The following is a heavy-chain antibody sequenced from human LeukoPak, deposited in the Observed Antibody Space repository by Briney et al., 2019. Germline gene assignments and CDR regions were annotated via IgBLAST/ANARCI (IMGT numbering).Heavy chain of an antibody. V-gene: IGHV3-30-3*01. J-gene: IGHJ4*02. CDR2: ISYDAIYK. D-gene: IGHD6-6*01. CDR3: VRDLSMKYTFDY. CDR1: GFTFRSYA. Sequence: PGGSLRLSCAASGFTFRSYAMHWVRQAPGKGLEWMAFISYDAIYKYYADFVKGRSTISRDNSKNTLYLQMNSLRAEDTAVYYCVRDLSMKYTFDYWGQGTLVTVSS.